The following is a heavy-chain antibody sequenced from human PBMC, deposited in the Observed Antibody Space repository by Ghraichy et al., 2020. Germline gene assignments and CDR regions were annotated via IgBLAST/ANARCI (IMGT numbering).Heavy chain of an antibody. J-gene: IGHJ4*02. CDR2: ISSGSRFI. D-gene: IGHD5-24*01. CDR1: GFTFSDYG. Sequence: GGSLRLSCAASGFTFSDYGMNWVRQAPGKGLEWVSTISSGSRFIYYADSVRGRFTISRDNAKNSLYLRINARGTEDTAVYYCAKGPLGDGYKSDYWGQGTLVNVSS. CDR3: AKGPLGDGYKSDY. V-gene: IGHV3-21*01.